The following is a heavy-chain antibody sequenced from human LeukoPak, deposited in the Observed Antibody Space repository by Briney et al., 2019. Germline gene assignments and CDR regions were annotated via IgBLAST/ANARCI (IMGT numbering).Heavy chain of an antibody. CDR3: AKVGGITMIAPPDAFDI. J-gene: IGHJ3*02. CDR2: ISYDGSNK. Sequence: GRSLRLSCAASGFTFSSYGMHWVRQAPGKGLEWVAVISYDGSNKYYADSVKGRFTISRDNSKNTLYLQMNSLRAEDTAVYYCAKVGGITMIAPPDAFDIWGQGTMVTVSS. CDR1: GFTFSSYG. D-gene: IGHD3-22*01. V-gene: IGHV3-30*18.